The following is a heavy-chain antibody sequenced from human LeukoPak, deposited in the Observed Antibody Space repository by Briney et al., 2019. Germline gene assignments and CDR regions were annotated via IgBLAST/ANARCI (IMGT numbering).Heavy chain of an antibody. CDR2: IKQDGSEK. Sequence: GGSLRLSCAASGFTFSSHWMAWVRQGPGKGLEWVASIKQDGSEKQYVDSVKGRFTISRDNSKNTLYLQMNSLRAEDTAVYYCAKVDYYGSGSYYNVGYYGMDVWGQGTTVTVSS. CDR3: AKVDYYGSGSYYNVGYYGMDV. V-gene: IGHV3-7*02. CDR1: GFTFSSHW. D-gene: IGHD3-10*01. J-gene: IGHJ6*02.